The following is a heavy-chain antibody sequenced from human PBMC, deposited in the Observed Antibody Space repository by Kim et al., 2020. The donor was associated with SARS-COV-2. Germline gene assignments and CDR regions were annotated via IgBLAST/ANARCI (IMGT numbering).Heavy chain of an antibody. Sequence: GGSLRLSCAASGFTFSSYAMSWVRQAPGKGLEWVSAISGSGGSTYYADSVKGRFIISRDNSKNTLYLQMNSLRAGDTAVYYCAKEAAGLLWFGELFPNWFDPWGQGTLVTVSS. D-gene: IGHD3-10*01. V-gene: IGHV3-23*01. CDR1: GFTFSSYA. CDR2: ISGSGGST. CDR3: AKEAAGLLWFGELFPNWFDP. J-gene: IGHJ5*02.